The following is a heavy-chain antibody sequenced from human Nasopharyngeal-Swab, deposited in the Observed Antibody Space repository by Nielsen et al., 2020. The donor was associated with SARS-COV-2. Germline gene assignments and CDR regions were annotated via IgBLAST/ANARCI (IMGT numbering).Heavy chain of an antibody. CDR3: AKDGYSGYGYYFDY. V-gene: IGHV3-23*01. Sequence: GESLKISCAASGFTFNYFAMTWVRQAPGKGLEWVASIGCAGAHIYYADYVKGRFTISRDNAKNTLYLQMNGLRAEDTAVYYCAKDGYSGYGYYFDYWGQGTLVTVSS. CDR1: GFTFNYFA. D-gene: IGHD5-12*01. J-gene: IGHJ4*02. CDR2: IGCAGAHI.